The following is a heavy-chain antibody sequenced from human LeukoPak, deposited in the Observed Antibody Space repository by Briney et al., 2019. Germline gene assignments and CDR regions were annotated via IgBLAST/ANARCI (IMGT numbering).Heavy chain of an antibody. Sequence: PGGCLRLAFSAPGFSVSGKHVAGAPRAPGKGLDWVPVFYIRGGTYDAASVKGRFTISRDTAKNTLDLQMNSLRLEDTAVYYCVKGSGIEGRHGYYYYLDVWGNGTTVTVSS. D-gene: IGHD3-10*01. CDR2: FYIRGGT. CDR3: VKGSGIEGRHGYYYYLDV. V-gene: IGHV3-53*01. CDR1: GFSVSGKH. J-gene: IGHJ6*03.